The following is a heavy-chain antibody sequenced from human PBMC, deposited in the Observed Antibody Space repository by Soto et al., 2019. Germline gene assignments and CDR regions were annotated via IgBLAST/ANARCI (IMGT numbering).Heavy chain of an antibody. J-gene: IGHJ5*02. Sequence: SLRLSCAASGFTFSSYAMSWVRQAPGKGLEWVSAISGSGGSTYYADSVRGRFTISRDNSKNTLYLQMNSLRAEDTAVYYCAKVWDTAMVSDWFDPWGQGTLVTVSS. CDR2: ISGSGGST. CDR1: GFTFSSYA. D-gene: IGHD5-18*01. V-gene: IGHV3-23*01. CDR3: AKVWDTAMVSDWFDP.